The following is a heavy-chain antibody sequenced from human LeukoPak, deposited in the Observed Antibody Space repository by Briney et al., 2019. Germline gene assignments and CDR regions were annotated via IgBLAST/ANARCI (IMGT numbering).Heavy chain of an antibody. V-gene: IGHV4-59*01. Sequence: SETLSLTCTVSGGSISSYYWSWIRQPPGKGLEWIGYIYYSGSTNYNPSLKSRVTISVDTSKNQFSLRLSSVTAADTAVYYCARDPSGYFNYWGQGTPATVSS. CDR3: ARDPSGYFNY. CDR1: GGSISSYY. D-gene: IGHD3-22*01. J-gene: IGHJ4*02. CDR2: IYYSGST.